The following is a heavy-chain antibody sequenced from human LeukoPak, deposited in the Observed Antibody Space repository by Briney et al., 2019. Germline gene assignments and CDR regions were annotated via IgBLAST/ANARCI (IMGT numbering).Heavy chain of an antibody. CDR3: AREGFPPGVLH. V-gene: IGHV3-30*03. CDR2: ISYDGSNK. CDR1: GFTFSSYG. Sequence: PGGSLRLSCAASGFTFSSYGMHWVRQAPGKGLEWVAVISYDGSNKYYADPVKGRFTISRDNSKNTLYLQMNSLRAEDTAVYYCAREGFPPGVLHWGQGTLVTVSS. D-gene: IGHD2-2*01. J-gene: IGHJ1*01.